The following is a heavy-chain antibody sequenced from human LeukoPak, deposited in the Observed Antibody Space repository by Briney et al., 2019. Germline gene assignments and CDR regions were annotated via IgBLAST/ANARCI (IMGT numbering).Heavy chain of an antibody. CDR2: IYYSGST. CDR3: ARDLGYCSSTSCRQGWFDP. J-gene: IGHJ5*02. V-gene: IGHV4-61*08. Sequence: PSQTLSLTCTVSGGSISSGGYYWSWIRQPPGKGLEWIGYIYYSGSTNYNPSLKSRVTISVDTSKNQFSLKLSSVTAADTAVYYCARDLGYCSSTSCRQGWFDPWGQGTLVTVSS. CDR1: GGSISSGGYY. D-gene: IGHD2-2*01.